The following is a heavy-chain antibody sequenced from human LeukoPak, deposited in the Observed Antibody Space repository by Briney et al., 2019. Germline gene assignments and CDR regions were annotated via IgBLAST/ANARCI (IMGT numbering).Heavy chain of an antibody. CDR3: ARRRTYYDFWSGYSLWFDP. CDR1: GGSFSGYY. V-gene: IGHV4-34*01. CDR2: INHSGST. Sequence: SETLSLTCAVYGGSFSGYYWSWIRQPPGKGLEWIGEINHSGSTNYNPSLKSRVTISVDTSKNQFSLKLSSVTAADTAVYYCARRRTYYDFWSGYSLWFDPWGQGTLVTVSS. D-gene: IGHD3-3*01. J-gene: IGHJ5*02.